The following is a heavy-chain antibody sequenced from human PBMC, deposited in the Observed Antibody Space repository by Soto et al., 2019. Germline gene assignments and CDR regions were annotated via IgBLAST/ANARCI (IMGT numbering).Heavy chain of an antibody. CDR2: ISSSSSVI. Sequence: GGSLRLACATSGFILSDCAMNWVRQAPGKGLEWVSYISSSSSVIDYADSVRGRFTVSRDNARNSLYLQMNSLRAEDTAVYYCARDPSWGSNCYYYMDVWGKGTTVTVSS. CDR1: GFILSDCA. CDR3: ARDPSWGSNCYYYMDV. J-gene: IGHJ6*03. V-gene: IGHV3-48*01. D-gene: IGHD3-16*01.